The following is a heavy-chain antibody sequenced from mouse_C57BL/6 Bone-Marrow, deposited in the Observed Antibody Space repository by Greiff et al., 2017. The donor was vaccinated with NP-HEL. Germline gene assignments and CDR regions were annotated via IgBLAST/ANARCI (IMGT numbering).Heavy chain of an antibody. V-gene: IGHV2-2*01. CDR1: GFSLTSYG. CDR3: ARPAGN. Sequence: QVQLQQSGPGLVQPSQSLSITCTVSGFSLTSYGVHWVRQSPGKGLEWLGAIWSGGSTDYNAALISRLSISKDNSKSQVFFKMNSLQADDTAIYYCARPAGNWGQGTLVTVSA. J-gene: IGHJ3*01. D-gene: IGHD3-1*01. CDR2: IWSGGST.